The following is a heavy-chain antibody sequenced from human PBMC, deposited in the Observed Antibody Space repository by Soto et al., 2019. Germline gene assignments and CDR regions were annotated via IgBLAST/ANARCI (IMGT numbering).Heavy chain of an antibody. CDR1: GGSISSGGYS. J-gene: IGHJ4*02. D-gene: IGHD4-17*01. CDR3: STASTTVTTLYY. V-gene: IGHV4-30-2*01. Sequence: QLQLQESGSGLVKPSQTLSLTCAVSGGSISSGGYSWSWIRQPPGKGLEWIGYIYHSGSTYYNPSLHSRVTLSVNKSKNQFSLKLSSVDAADTAVYYCSTASTTVTTLYYWGQGTLVTVSS. CDR2: IYHSGST.